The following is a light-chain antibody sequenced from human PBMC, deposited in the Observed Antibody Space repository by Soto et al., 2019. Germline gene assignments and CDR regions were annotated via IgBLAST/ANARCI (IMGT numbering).Light chain of an antibody. Sequence: EIVLTQSPGTLSLSPGERATLSCTASQSVSSSYLAWYQQKPGQAPRLLIYGASSRATGIPDRFSGSGSGTEFTLTISRLEPEDFAVYYCQQYGSSALTFGGGTKVDIK. V-gene: IGKV3-20*01. CDR3: QQYGSSALT. J-gene: IGKJ4*01. CDR2: GAS. CDR1: QSVSSSY.